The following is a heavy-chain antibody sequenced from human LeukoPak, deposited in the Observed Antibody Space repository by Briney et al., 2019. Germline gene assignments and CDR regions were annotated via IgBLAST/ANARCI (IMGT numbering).Heavy chain of an antibody. CDR1: GFTVSANY. J-gene: IGHJ2*01. Sequence: QAGGSLRLSCAASGFTVSANYMSWVRQAPGRGLEWVSVIYSDDRTYNADSLKGRFTISRDTSKSTMYLQMNSLRADDTAVYYCARVSYRRWYFDLWGRGTLVTVSS. D-gene: IGHD1-26*01. V-gene: IGHV3-53*01. CDR3: ARVSYRRWYFDL. CDR2: IYSDDRT.